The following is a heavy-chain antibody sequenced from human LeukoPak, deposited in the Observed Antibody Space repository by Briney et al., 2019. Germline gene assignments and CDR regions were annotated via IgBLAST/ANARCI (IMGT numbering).Heavy chain of an antibody. CDR3: ARGGHWAFDY. J-gene: IGHJ4*02. V-gene: IGHV6-1*01. CDR2: TFYRSKWYN. CDR1: GDSVSGNTAA. D-gene: IGHD7-27*01. Sequence: SQTLSLTCAISGDSVSGNTAAWNWIRQSPSRGLEWLGRTFYRSKWYNDYALSVKSRTSVNPDTSKNQFSLQLNSVTPEDTAVYYCARGGHWAFDYWGQGTLVTVSS.